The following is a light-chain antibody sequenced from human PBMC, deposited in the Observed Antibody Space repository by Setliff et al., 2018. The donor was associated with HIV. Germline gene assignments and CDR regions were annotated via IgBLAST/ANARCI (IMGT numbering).Light chain of an antibody. Sequence: QSVLARPRSVSGSPGQSVTISCTGTSSDVGRYNYVSWYQHHPGKAPKLIIYDVTKRPSGVPDRFSGSKSGNTASLTISGLQAEDEADYYCCSYAYHSYVFGTGTKVTVL. V-gene: IGLV2-11*01. J-gene: IGLJ1*01. CDR2: DVT. CDR1: SSDVGRYNY. CDR3: CSYAYHSYV.